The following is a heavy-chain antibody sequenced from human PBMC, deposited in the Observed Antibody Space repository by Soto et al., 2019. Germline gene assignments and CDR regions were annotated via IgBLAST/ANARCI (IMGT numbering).Heavy chain of an antibody. CDR1: GDSISSSSYY. V-gene: IGHV4-39*01. Sequence: PSETLSLTCTVSGDSISSSSYYWGWIRQPPGKGLEWIGSIYYSGSTYYNPSLKSRVTISVDTSKNQFSLKLSSVTATDTAVYYCARHVPVDWSDYSYYFDSWGQGTLVT. J-gene: IGHJ4*02. CDR2: IYYSGST. CDR3: ARHVPVDWSDYSYYFDS. D-gene: IGHD3-3*01.